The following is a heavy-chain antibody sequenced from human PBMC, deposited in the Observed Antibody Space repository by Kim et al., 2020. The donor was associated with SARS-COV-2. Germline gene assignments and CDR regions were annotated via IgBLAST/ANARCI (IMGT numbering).Heavy chain of an antibody. D-gene: IGHD4-17*01. CDR3: ARSLMTTVTTYY. Sequence: SYADSVKGRFTSSRDNAKNTLYLQMNSLRAEDTAVYYCARSLMTTVTTYYWGQGTLVTVSS. V-gene: IGHV3-74*01. J-gene: IGHJ4*02.